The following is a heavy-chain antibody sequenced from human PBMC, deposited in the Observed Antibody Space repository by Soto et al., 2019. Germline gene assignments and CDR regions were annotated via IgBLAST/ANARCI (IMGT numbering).Heavy chain of an antibody. CDR2: MNPNSGNT. V-gene: IGHV1-8*01. J-gene: IGHJ3*02. CDR1: GYTFTSYD. D-gene: IGHD3-3*01. Sequence: ASVKVSCKASGYTFTSYDINWVRQATGQGLEWMGWMNPNSGNTGYAQKFQGRVTMTGNTSISTAYMELSSLRSEDTAVYYCARVYYDFWSGYYFAGDAFDIWGQGTMVTVSS. CDR3: ARVYYDFWSGYYFAGDAFDI.